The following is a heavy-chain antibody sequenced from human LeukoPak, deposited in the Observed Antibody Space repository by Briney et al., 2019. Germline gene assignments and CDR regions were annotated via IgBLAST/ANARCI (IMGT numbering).Heavy chain of an antibody. Sequence: SETLSLTCNVSGGSLSSTSYYWDWIRQPPGKGLEWIGSTYYSGSTYNNPSLKSRVTISVDTSKNQFSLRLSSVTAADTAVYYCARSNWNAPFDYWGQGTLVTVSS. CDR2: TYYSGST. D-gene: IGHD1-20*01. J-gene: IGHJ4*02. CDR3: ARSNWNAPFDY. V-gene: IGHV4-39*01. CDR1: GGSLSSTSYY.